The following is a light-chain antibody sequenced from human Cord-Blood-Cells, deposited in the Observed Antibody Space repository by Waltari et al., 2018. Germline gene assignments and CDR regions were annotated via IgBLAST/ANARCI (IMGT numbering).Light chain of an antibody. V-gene: IGLV2-11*01. CDR1: SSDVGGYNY. Sequence: QSALTQPRSVSGSPGQSVTIPCTGTSSDVGGYNYVSWYQQHPGKAPKLMIYDVSKRPSGVPDRFSGSKSGNTASLTISGLQAEDEADYYCCSYAGSYTSLYVFGTGTKVTVL. CDR2: DVS. J-gene: IGLJ1*01. CDR3: CSYAGSYTSLYV.